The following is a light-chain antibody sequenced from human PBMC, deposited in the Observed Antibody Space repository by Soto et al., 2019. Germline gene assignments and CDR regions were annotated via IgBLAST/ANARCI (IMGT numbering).Light chain of an antibody. CDR1: QSISSW. CDR3: QQYNSYSP. Sequence: DIQMTQTPSTLSPSVGDRVTLTCRASQSISSWLAWYQQKPGKAPKLLIYDASSLESGVPSRFSGSGCGTEFTLTSSSLQPDDFATYYCQQYNSYSPFGQGTKVDI. V-gene: IGKV1-5*01. J-gene: IGKJ1*01. CDR2: DAS.